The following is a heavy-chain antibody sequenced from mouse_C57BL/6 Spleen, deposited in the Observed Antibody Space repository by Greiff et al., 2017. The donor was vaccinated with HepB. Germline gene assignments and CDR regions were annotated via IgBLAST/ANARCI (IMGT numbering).Heavy chain of an antibody. CDR1: GYTFTSYW. D-gene: IGHD1-1*01. CDR2: INPSSGYT. V-gene: IGHV1-7*01. Sequence: QVHVKQSGAELAKPGASVKLSCKASGYTFTSYWMHWVKQRPGQGLEWIGYINPSSGYTKYNQKFKDKATLTADKSSSTAYMQLSSLTYEDSAVYYCARGVVATNWYFDVWGTGTTVTVSS. J-gene: IGHJ1*03. CDR3: ARGVVATNWYFDV.